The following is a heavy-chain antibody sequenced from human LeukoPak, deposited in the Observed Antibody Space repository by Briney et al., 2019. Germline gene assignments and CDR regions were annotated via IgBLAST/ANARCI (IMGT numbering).Heavy chain of an antibody. CDR1: GFTFSSYS. D-gene: IGHD6-13*01. Sequence: GGSLRLSCAASGFTFSSYSMNWVRQAPGKGLEWVSSISSSSSYIYYADSVKGRFTISRGNAKNSLYLQMNSLRAEDTAVYYCARDLAAAAYFDYWGQGTLVTVSS. J-gene: IGHJ4*02. CDR2: ISSSSSYI. CDR3: ARDLAAAAYFDY. V-gene: IGHV3-21*01.